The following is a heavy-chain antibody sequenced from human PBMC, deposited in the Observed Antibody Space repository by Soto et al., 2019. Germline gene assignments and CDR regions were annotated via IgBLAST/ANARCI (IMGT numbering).Heavy chain of an antibody. CDR3: AKDHVAAAGTIYYYGMDV. D-gene: IGHD6-13*01. V-gene: IGHV3-30*18. J-gene: IGHJ6*02. Sequence: GGSLRLSCAASGFTFSSYGMQWVRQAPGKGLEWVAVISYDGSNKYYADSVKGRFTISRDNSKNTLYLQMNSLRAEDTAVYYCAKDHVAAAGTIYYYGMDVWGQGTTVTVSS. CDR2: ISYDGSNK. CDR1: GFTFSSYG.